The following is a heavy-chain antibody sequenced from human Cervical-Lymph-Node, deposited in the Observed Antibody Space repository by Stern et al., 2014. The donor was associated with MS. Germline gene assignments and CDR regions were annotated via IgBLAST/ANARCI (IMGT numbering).Heavy chain of an antibody. CDR1: GGSISSGSYY. D-gene: IGHD5-18*01. CDR2: IYTSGST. Sequence: MQLVESGPGLVKPSQTLSLTCTVSGGSISSGSYYWSWIRQPAGKGLEWIGRIYTSGSTNYNPSLKSRVTISVDTTKNQFSLQLSSVTAADTAVYYCAIVGYSYAFDYWGQGTLVTVSS. V-gene: IGHV4-61*02. CDR3: AIVGYSYAFDY. J-gene: IGHJ4*02.